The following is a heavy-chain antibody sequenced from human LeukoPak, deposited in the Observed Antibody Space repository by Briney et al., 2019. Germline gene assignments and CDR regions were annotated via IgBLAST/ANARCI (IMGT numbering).Heavy chain of an antibody. CDR3: ARGGGFTTTSCDLDY. CDR1: GGSIRTYY. D-gene: IGHD2-2*01. CDR2: FSYSGSA. Sequence: PSETLSLTCTVSGGSIRTYYWNWIRQTPGKGLDWIGYFSYSGSANYNPSLKSRVTISVDTSKNQFSLKLISVTAADTAVYYCARGGGFTTTSCDLDYWGQGTLVTVSS. J-gene: IGHJ4*02. V-gene: IGHV4-59*01.